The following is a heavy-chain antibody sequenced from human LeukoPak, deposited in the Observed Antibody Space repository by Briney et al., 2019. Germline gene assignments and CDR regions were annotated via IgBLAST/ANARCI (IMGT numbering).Heavy chain of an antibody. Sequence: SLRLYCAASGFTFDDYAMFWVRQAPGKGLEWVSGISGNSKNIGYAASVKGRFTISRDNAKNSLYLQMNSLRAEDTAFYYCAKGNRDSSGFYYYYGMDVWGQGTTVTVSS. CDR2: ISGNSKNI. CDR1: GFTFDDYA. D-gene: IGHD3-22*01. J-gene: IGHJ6*02. V-gene: IGHV3-9*01. CDR3: AKGNRDSSGFYYYYGMDV.